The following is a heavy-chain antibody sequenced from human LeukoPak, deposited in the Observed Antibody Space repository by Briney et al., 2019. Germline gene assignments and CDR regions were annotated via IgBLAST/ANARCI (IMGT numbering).Heavy chain of an antibody. J-gene: IGHJ4*02. V-gene: IGHV4-59*08. CDR3: ARYYGSGSYY. Sequence: SETLSLTCTVSGGSISGYYWSWIRQPPGEGLEWIGDIFYSGSTNYNPSLRSRVTISVDTSKNQFSLKLSSVTAADTAVYYCARYYGSGSYYWGQGTLVTVSS. CDR1: GGSISGYY. CDR2: IFYSGST. D-gene: IGHD3-10*01.